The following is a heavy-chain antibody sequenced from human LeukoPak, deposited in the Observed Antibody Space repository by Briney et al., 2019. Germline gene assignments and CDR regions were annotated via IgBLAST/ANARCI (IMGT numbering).Heavy chain of an antibody. J-gene: IGHJ4*02. Sequence: PSETLSLTCTVSGGSISSYYWSWIRQPPGKGLEWIGEINHSGSTNYNPSLKSRVTISVDTSKNQFSLKLSSVTAADTAVYYCARREVLRQLVRWGQGTLVTVSS. V-gene: IGHV4-34*01. CDR1: GGSISSYY. CDR3: ARREVLRQLVR. CDR2: INHSGST. D-gene: IGHD6-6*01.